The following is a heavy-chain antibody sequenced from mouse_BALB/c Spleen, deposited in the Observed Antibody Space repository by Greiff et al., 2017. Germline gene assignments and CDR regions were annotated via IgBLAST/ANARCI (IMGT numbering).Heavy chain of an antibody. J-gene: IGHJ2*01. Sequence: EVHLVESGGGLVQPGGSRKLSCAASGFTFSSFGMHWVRQAPEKGLEWVAYISSGSSTIYYADTVKGRFTISRDNPKNTLFLQMTSLRSEDTAMYYCARSAYYRYLYFDYWGQGTTLTVSS. CDR2: ISSGSSTI. V-gene: IGHV5-17*02. CDR3: ARSAYYRYLYFDY. D-gene: IGHD2-14*01. CDR1: GFTFSSFG.